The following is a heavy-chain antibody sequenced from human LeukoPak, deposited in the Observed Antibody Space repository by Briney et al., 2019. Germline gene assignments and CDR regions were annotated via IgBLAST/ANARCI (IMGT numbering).Heavy chain of an antibody. Sequence: GGSLRLSCAAAGFTFSSYAMSWVRQAPGKGLEWVSAISGSASSTYYADSVRGRFTISRDNSKNTLYLQMNSLRADDTAVYYCAKEAVRDMAYDYWGQGTLVIVSS. V-gene: IGHV3-23*01. CDR2: ISGSASST. CDR1: GFTFSSYA. J-gene: IGHJ4*02. CDR3: AKEAVRDMAYDY. D-gene: IGHD2-15*01.